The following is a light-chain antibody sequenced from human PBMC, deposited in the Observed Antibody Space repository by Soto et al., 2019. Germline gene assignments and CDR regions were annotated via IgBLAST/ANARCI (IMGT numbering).Light chain of an antibody. CDR2: VAS. CDR3: QHYNSYSEA. CDR1: QTISIW. Sequence: DIQMTQSPSTLSASFGYTLTITCRTSQTISIWLAWYQQKPGKAPNVLINVASTLRSGVPSRFSGSGSGTEFTLTISSLQPDDFATYYCQHYNSYSEAFGQGTKVDI. J-gene: IGKJ1*01. V-gene: IGKV1-5*01.